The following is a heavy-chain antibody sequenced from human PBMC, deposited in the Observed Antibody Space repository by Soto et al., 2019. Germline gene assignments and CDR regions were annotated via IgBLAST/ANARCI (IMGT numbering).Heavy chain of an antibody. CDR2: IIPIFGTA. J-gene: IGHJ3*02. CDR1: GGTFSSYA. CDR3: ARGSGNFWSGLDAFDI. V-gene: IGHV1-69*13. D-gene: IGHD3-3*01. Sequence: ASVKVSCKASGGTFSSYAISWVRQAPGQGLEWMGGIIPIFGTANYAQKFQGRVTITADESTSTAYMELSSLRSEDTAVYYCARGSGNFWSGLDAFDIWGQGTMVTVSS.